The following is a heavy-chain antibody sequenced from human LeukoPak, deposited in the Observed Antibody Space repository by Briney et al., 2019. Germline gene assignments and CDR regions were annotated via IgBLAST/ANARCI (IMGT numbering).Heavy chain of an antibody. CDR2: ISGNGDAT. CDR1: GFSFKNYG. Sequence: GGSLRLSCAASGFSFKNYGMSWVSEAPGKRLWWVSGISGNGDATYYADGVKGRLPISRDNSRNTLFLEMRSLRAEDTAVYYCAKVGELVATSDYFAYWGQGTLVTVSS. CDR3: AKVGELVATSDYFAY. V-gene: IGHV3-23*01. D-gene: IGHD2-15*01. J-gene: IGHJ4*02.